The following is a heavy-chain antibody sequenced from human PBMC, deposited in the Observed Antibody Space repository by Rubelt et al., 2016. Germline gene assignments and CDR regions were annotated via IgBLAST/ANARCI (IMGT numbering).Heavy chain of an antibody. J-gene: IGHJ4*02. CDR2: IYYSGST. CDR3: AKRRYSSAWLPDS. Sequence: QLQLQESGPGLVKPSETLSLTCTVSGGSISSSSYYWGWIRQPPGKGLEWIGSIYYSGSTYYNPSLKSRVTISVDTSKNQFSLKLSSVTAADTAVYYCAKRRYSSAWLPDSWGQGTLVTVSS. V-gene: IGHV4-39*07. CDR1: GGSISSSSYY. D-gene: IGHD6-19*01.